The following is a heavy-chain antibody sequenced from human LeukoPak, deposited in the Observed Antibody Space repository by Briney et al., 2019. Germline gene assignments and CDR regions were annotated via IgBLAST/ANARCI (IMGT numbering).Heavy chain of an antibody. CDR1: GFTFSSYS. CDR2: ISSSSSYI. D-gene: IGHD3-22*01. J-gene: IGHJ4*02. Sequence: GGSLRLSSAASGFTFSSYSMNWVRQAPGKGLEWVSSISSSSSYIYYADSVKGRFTISRDNAKNSLYLQMNSLRAEDTAVYYCARDTRYYYDSSGSDYWGQGTLVTVSS. CDR3: ARDTRYYYDSSGSDY. V-gene: IGHV3-21*01.